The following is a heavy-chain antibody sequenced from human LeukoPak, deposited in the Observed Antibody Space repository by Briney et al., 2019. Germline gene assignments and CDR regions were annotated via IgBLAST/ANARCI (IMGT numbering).Heavy chain of an antibody. V-gene: IGHV3-48*03. J-gene: IGHJ4*02. Sequence: GGSLRLSCAASGFTFSSYEMNWVRQAPGKGLEWVSYISSSGSTIYYADSVKGRFTISRDNAKNSLYLQMNSLRAEDTAVYYCVSAQFYDLVYWGQGTLVTVSS. CDR2: ISSSGSTI. CDR3: VSAQFYDLVY. D-gene: IGHD5/OR15-5a*01. CDR1: GFTFSSYE.